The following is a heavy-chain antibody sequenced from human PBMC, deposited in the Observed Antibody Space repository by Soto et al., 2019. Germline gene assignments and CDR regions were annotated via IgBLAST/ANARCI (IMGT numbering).Heavy chain of an antibody. CDR3: ARGPSSSWYYYYYGIDV. D-gene: IGHD6-13*01. CDR2: IKQDGSEK. V-gene: IGHV3-7*05. Sequence: PWGSLRLGCAACGFSVSSYWMGWVRQATGKGLEWVANIKQDGSEKYYVDSVKGRFTISRDNAKNSLYLQMNSLRAEDTAVYYCARGPSSSWYYYYYGIDVRGQGTTVTVPS. J-gene: IGHJ6*02. CDR1: GFSVSSYW.